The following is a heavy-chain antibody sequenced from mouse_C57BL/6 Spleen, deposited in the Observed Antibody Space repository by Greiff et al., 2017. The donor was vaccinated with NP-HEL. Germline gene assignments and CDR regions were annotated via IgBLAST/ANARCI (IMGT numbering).Heavy chain of an antibody. V-gene: IGHV3-5*01. D-gene: IGHD4-1*01. CDR2: IYYSGTI. Sequence: EVKVEESGPGLVKPSQTVFLTCTVTGISITTGNYRWSWIRQFPGHKLEWIGYIYYSGTITYNPSLTSRTTITRDTPKNQFFLEMNSLTAEDTATYYCARDGLGDFDYWGQGTTLTVSS. J-gene: IGHJ2*01. CDR1: GISITTGNYR. CDR3: ARDGLGDFDY.